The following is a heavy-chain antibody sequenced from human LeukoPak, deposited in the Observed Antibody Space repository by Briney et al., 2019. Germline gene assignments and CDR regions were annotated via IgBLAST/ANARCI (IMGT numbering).Heavy chain of an antibody. D-gene: IGHD3-10*01. J-gene: IGHJ4*02. CDR2: ISGHNGDV. CDR3: ARYNSLLRGVTTSDY. V-gene: IGHV1-18*01. CDR1: GYTFSNYG. Sequence: AASVKVSCEASGYTFSNYGITWVRQAPGQGLEWMGTISGHNGDVNYAPKFQGRVTMTTDTSTTTAYMELRSLRFDDTAVYYCARYNSLLRGVTTSDYWGQGTLVTVSS.